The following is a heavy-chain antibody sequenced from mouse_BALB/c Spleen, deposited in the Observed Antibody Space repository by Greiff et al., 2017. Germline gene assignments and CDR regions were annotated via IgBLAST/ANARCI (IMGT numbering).Heavy chain of an antibody. CDR2: IYPGNVNT. J-gene: IGHJ2*01. CDR3: ARGTMYDYDAGY. Sequence: QVQLQQSGPELVKPGASVRISCKASGYTFTSYYIHWVKQRPGQGLEWIGWIYPGNVNTKYNEKFKGKATLTADKSSSTAYMQLSSLTSEDSAVYFCARGTMYDYDAGYWGQGTTLTVSS. D-gene: IGHD2-4*01. V-gene: IGHV1S56*01. CDR1: GYTFTSYY.